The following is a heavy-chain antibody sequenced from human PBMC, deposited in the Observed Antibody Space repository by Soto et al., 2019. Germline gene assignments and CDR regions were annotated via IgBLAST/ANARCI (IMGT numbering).Heavy chain of an antibody. D-gene: IGHD4-17*01. V-gene: IGHV1-69*13. CDR1: GGTFSSYA. J-gene: IGHJ4*02. Sequence: ASVKVSCKASGGTFSSYAISCVRQAPGQGLEWMGGIIPIFGTANYAQKFQGRVTITADESTSTAYMELSSLRSEDTAVYYCARASDYGDYARFDYWGQGTLVTVSS. CDR3: ARASDYGDYARFDY. CDR2: IIPIFGTA.